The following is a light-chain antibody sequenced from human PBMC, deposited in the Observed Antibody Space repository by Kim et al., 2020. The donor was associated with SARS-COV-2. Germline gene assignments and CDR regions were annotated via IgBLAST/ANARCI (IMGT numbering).Light chain of an antibody. CDR3: QTWGSGIGV. J-gene: IGLJ2*01. V-gene: IGLV4-69*01. CDR2: VYSDGRH. CDR1: SGHNNNA. Sequence: ASAKLTGMLSSGHNNNALAWLQQLPGKGPRYLMRVYSDGRHTKGDGIPDRFSGSSSGSEYYLTISGLQSEDEADYYCQTWGSGIGVFGGGTQLTVL.